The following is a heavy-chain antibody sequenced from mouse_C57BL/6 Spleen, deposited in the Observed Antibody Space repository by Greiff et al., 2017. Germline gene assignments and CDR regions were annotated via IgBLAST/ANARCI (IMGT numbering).Heavy chain of an antibody. D-gene: IGHD2-12*01. CDR1: GYTFTDHI. CDR3: GRSAYDYYAMDY. Sequence: QVQLQQSGAELASPGASVTLSCKASGYTFTDHIMNWVKKRPGQGLEWIGRIYPVSGETNYNQEFMGKATFAVDRSSSTVYMVLNSLTSADPAVYYCGRSAYDYYAMDYWGQGTSVTVSS. V-gene: IGHV1-11*01. J-gene: IGHJ4*01. CDR2: IYPVSGET.